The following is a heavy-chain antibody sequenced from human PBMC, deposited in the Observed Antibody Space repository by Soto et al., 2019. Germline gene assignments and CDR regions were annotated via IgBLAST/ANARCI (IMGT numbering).Heavy chain of an antibody. D-gene: IGHD3-3*01. V-gene: IGHV3-48*02. J-gene: IGHJ5*02. CDR2: ISSSSTI. CDR3: ARDGDFRHWFDP. CDR1: GFTFSSYS. Sequence: GGSLRLSCAASGFTFSSYSMNWVRQAPGKGQEWVSYISSSSTIYYADSVKGRSTISRDNAKNSLYLQMNSLRDEDTAVYYCARDGDFRHWFDPWGQGTLVTVSS.